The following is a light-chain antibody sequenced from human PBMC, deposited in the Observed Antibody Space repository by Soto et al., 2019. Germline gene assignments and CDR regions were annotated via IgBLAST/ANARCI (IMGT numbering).Light chain of an antibody. CDR3: QQRSNWIT. J-gene: IGKJ5*01. V-gene: IGKV1-5*03. CDR1: QSISSW. Sequence: DIQMTQSPSTLSASVGDRFTITCRASQSISSWLAWYQQKPGKAPKLLIYKASSLESGVPSRFSGSGSGTDFTLTISRLEPEDFAVYYCQQRSNWITFGQGTRLEIK. CDR2: KAS.